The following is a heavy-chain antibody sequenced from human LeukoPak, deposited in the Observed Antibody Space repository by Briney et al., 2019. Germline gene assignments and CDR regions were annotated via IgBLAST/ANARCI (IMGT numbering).Heavy chain of an antibody. CDR1: GFTFRNYV. Sequence: QTGGSLRLSCAASGFTFRNYVIHWVRQAPGKGLEWVAVTSSDLNVKLHADSVKGRFTISRDNSRSTLYLQMNSLRPEDTAIYYCAREGYYGSGSPPSLYFDYWGQGTLVTVSS. V-gene: IGHV3-30-3*01. J-gene: IGHJ4*02. D-gene: IGHD3-10*01. CDR3: AREGYYGSGSPPSLYFDY. CDR2: TSSDLNVK.